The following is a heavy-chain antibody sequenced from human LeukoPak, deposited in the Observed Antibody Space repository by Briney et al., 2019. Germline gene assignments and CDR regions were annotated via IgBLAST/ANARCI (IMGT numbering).Heavy chain of an antibody. J-gene: IGHJ5*02. CDR2: VYYSGST. V-gene: IGHV4-39*01. CDR3: ARHVPDNWFDP. CDR1: GDSISSTTYS. Sequence: SETLSLTCSVSGDSISSTTYSWGWIRQPPGKGLEWIGSVYYSGSTFYNPSLTSRVDIAVDTSKNQFSLKLTSVTAADTAIYYCARHVPDNWFDPWGQGTLVTVSS. D-gene: IGHD3-10*02.